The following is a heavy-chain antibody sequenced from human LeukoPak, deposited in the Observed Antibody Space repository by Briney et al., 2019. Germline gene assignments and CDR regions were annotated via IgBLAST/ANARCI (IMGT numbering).Heavy chain of an antibody. V-gene: IGHV3-48*04. CDR3: ARDGTKYASSTSYFGGGYYYYYYMDV. CDR1: GFTFSSYS. Sequence: GGSLRLSCAASGFTFSSYSMNWVRQAPGKGLEWVSYISSSSTIYYADSVKGRFTISRDNAKNSLYLQMNSLRAEDTAVYYCARDGTKYASSTSYFGGGYYYYYYMDVWGKGTTVTVSS. D-gene: IGHD2-2*01. CDR2: ISSSSTI. J-gene: IGHJ6*03.